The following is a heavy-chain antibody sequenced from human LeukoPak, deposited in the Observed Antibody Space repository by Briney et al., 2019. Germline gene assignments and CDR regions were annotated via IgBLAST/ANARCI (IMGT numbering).Heavy chain of an antibody. D-gene: IGHD4-17*01. V-gene: IGHV6-1*01. CDR1: GDSVSSNSAA. J-gene: IGHJ5*02. CDR2: TYYRSKWYN. Sequence: SQTLSLTCAISGDSVSSNSAAWNWIRQSPSRGLEWLGRTYYRSKWYNDYVVSVKSRITINPDTSKNQFSLQLNSVTPEDTAVYYCARDHGSLTTVTTEDASWFDPWGQGTLVTVSS. CDR3: ARDHGSLTTVTTEDASWFDP.